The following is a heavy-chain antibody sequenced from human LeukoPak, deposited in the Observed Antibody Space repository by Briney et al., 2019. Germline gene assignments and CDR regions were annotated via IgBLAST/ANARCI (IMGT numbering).Heavy chain of an antibody. CDR3: ARTNRPAAALYYFDY. Sequence: GASVKVSCKASGYTFTSYYMHWVRQAPGQGLEWMGIINPSDGSTSYAQKFQGRVTMTRDTSTSTVYMELSSLRSEDTAVYYCARTNRPAAALYYFDYWGQGTLVTVSS. CDR1: GYTFTSYY. V-gene: IGHV1-46*01. CDR2: INPSDGST. J-gene: IGHJ4*02. D-gene: IGHD2-2*01.